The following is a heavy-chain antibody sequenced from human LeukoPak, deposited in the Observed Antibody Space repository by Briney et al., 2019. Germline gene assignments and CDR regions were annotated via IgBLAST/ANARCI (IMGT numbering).Heavy chain of an antibody. Sequence: SQTLSLTCTVSGGSISSGSYYWSWIRQPAGKGLEWIGRIYTSGSTNYNPSLQSRVTISVDTSKNQFSLKLSSVTAADTAVYYCARERSSGWYFAFDIWGQGTMVTVSS. CDR1: GGSISSGSYY. CDR2: IYTSGST. J-gene: IGHJ3*02. CDR3: ARERSSGWYFAFDI. D-gene: IGHD6-19*01. V-gene: IGHV4-61*02.